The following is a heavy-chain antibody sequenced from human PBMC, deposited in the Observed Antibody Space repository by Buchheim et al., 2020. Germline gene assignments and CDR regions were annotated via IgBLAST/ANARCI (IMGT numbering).Heavy chain of an antibody. CDR1: GGSFSDDV. D-gene: IGHD4-11*01. Sequence: QAQLVQSGAEVKKPGSSVKVSCKSSGGSFSDDVLNWVRQAPGQGLEWVGGITPVFIRPNYAQKFQGRVSITAAESTNTAYLELSSLRSEDTAIYYCAREVVETTGTFGMDVWGQGT. V-gene: IGHV1-69*01. J-gene: IGHJ6*02. CDR2: ITPVFIRP. CDR3: AREVVETTGTFGMDV.